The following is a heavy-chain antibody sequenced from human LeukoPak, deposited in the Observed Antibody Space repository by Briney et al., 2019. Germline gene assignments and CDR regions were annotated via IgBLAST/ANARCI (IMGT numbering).Heavy chain of an antibody. Sequence: SVKVSCKTSGGTFSSYAISWMRQAPGHGLEWMGGIIPIFGTANYAQKFQGRVTITADESTSTAYMELSRLRSDDTAVYYCARTGGYYDFWSGYSGRPGAFDIWGQGTMVTVSS. J-gene: IGHJ3*02. CDR1: GGTFSSYA. CDR3: ARTGGYYDFWSGYSGRPGAFDI. D-gene: IGHD3-3*01. V-gene: IGHV1-69*13. CDR2: IIPIFGTA.